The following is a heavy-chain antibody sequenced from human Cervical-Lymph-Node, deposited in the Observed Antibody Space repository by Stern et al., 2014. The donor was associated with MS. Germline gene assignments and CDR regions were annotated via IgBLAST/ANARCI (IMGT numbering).Heavy chain of an antibody. J-gene: IGHJ3*02. D-gene: IGHD3-9*01. CDR1: GGSISSGNYY. V-gene: IGHV4-61*02. Sequence: VQLVESGPGLVKPSQTLSLTCTVSGGSISSGNYYWSWIRQPAGEGLEWIGRIYSSGSTQYNPPLKSRVTISADTSTNQFSLRLGLGAAADTAVYYCARGNYDVLTDNGGHGFDIWGQGTMVTVSS. CDR2: IYSSGST. CDR3: ARGNYDVLTDNGGHGFDI.